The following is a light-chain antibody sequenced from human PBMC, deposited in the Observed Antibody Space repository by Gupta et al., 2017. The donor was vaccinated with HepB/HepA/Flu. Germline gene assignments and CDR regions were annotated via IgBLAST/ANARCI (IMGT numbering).Light chain of an antibody. CDR2: PAS. Sequence: IQMTQSPSSLSASIGDRITITCRASQGIGTPFGWYQQKPGKAPKLLIYPASLLEGVVPSRFGSRCGAADFSLIISGLQPDDVATYYYRQDHNYPIAFGGGTKVEIK. CDR3: RQDHNYPIA. CDR1: QGIGTP. V-gene: IGKV1-6*01. J-gene: IGKJ4*01.